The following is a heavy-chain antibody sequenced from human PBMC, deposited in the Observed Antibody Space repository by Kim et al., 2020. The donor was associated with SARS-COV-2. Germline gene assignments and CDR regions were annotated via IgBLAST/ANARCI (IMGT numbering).Heavy chain of an antibody. V-gene: IGHV3-74*01. J-gene: IGHJ4*02. CDR2: INSDGSST. D-gene: IGHD3-16*01. Sequence: GGSLRLSCAASGFTFSSYWMHWVRQAPGKGLVWVSRINSDGSSTSYADSVKGRFTISRDNAKNTLYLQMNSLRAEDTAVYYCAREFQGGITFGGVEGRPPSACYWGQGTLVTVSS. CDR1: GFTFSSYW. CDR3: AREFQGGITFGGVEGRPPSACY.